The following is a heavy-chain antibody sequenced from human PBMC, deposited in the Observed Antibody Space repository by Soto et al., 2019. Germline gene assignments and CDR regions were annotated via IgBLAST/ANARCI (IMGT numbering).Heavy chain of an antibody. CDR2: INNFGVNK. J-gene: IGHJ4*02. CDR3: VAWLTVHYDY. V-gene: IGHV3-23*01. CDR1: GLTFAYHA. D-gene: IGHD2-21*02. Sequence: GGSLRLSCAASGLTFAYHAMVWVRQAPGKGLEWVSTINNFGVNKHYADSVEGRFSISRDNSKNTVDLQMNSLRPDDTAIYYCVAWLTVHYDYWGQGTRVTVSS.